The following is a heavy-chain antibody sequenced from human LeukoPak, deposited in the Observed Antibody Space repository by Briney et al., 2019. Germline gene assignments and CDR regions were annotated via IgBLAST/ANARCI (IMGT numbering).Heavy chain of an antibody. CDR1: GGSIGSYY. J-gene: IGHJ4*02. CDR3: ARERSGAAYFDY. D-gene: IGHD1-26*01. V-gene: IGHV4-59*01. CDR2: IYYSRST. Sequence: SETLSLTCTVAGGSIGSYYWSWIRQPPGKGLDWIGYIYYSRSTNYNPSLKSRVTISVDTSKSQFSLKLSSVTAADTAVYYCARERSGAAYFDYWGQGTLVTVSS.